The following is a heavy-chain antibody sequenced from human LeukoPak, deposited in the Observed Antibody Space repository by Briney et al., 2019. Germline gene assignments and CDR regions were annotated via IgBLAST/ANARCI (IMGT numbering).Heavy chain of an antibody. Sequence: GGSLRLSCAASGFTFSSYSMNWVRQAPGKGPEWVSSISSSSSYIYYADSVKGRFTISRDNAKNSLYLQMNSLRAEDTAVYYCARGESTEPYDYWGQGTLVTVSS. CDR2: ISSSSSYI. J-gene: IGHJ4*02. CDR3: ARGESTEPYDY. V-gene: IGHV3-21*01. D-gene: IGHD1-14*01. CDR1: GFTFSSYS.